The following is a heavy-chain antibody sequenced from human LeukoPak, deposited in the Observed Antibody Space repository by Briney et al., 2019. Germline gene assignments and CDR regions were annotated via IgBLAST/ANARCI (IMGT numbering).Heavy chain of an antibody. D-gene: IGHD2-15*01. V-gene: IGHV4-59*08. CDR3: ASTYCSGGSCYSVYYFDY. Sequence: SETLSLTCTVSGGSISSYYWSWIRQPPGKGLEWIANIFYSGSPNYNPSLKSRVTISFDTSKNQFSLKLSSVTAADTAVYYCASTYCSGGSCYSVYYFDYWGQGTLVTVSS. J-gene: IGHJ4*02. CDR2: IFYSGSP. CDR1: GGSISSYY.